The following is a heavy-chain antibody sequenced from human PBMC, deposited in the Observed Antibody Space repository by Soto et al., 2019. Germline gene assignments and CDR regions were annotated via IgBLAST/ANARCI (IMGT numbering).Heavy chain of an antibody. CDR3: AREDYDTSGYSSQYLPH. CDR1: GGTCNNYE. J-gene: IGHJ1*01. D-gene: IGHD3-22*01. V-gene: IGHV1-69*01. CDR2: ISPLSDTT. Sequence: QVQLVQSGAEVKKAGSSVKVSCKASGGTCNNYEISWVRQAPGQGLEWMGGISPLSDTTKYAQRFEDRVSITADEFTTTAYMEMSSLRSEDTSVYYCAREDYDTSGYSSQYLPHWGQGTLVTVFS.